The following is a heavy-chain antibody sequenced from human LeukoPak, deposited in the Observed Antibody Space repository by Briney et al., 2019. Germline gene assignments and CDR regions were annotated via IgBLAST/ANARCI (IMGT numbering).Heavy chain of an antibody. CDR2: IKQDGSEK. CDR1: GFTFSSYW. Sequence: PGGSLRLSCAASGFTFSSYWVSWVRQAPGKGLEWVANIKQDGSEKYYVDSVKGRFTISRDNAKNSLYLQMNSLRAEDTAVYYCAREGGGGWLTSFFDYWGQGTLVTVSS. D-gene: IGHD6-19*01. J-gene: IGHJ4*02. V-gene: IGHV3-7*01. CDR3: AREGGGGWLTSFFDY.